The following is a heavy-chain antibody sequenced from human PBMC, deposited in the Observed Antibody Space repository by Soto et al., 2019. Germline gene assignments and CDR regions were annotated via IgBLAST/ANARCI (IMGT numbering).Heavy chain of an antibody. CDR1: GGSFSGYY. CDR3: ARYSGRGGSGWYSHYYYYMDV. D-gene: IGHD6-19*01. Sequence: SETLSLTCAVYGGSFSGYYWSWIRQPPGKGLEWIGEINHSGSTNYNPSLKSRVTISVDTSKNQFSLKLSSVTAADTAVYYCARYSGRGGSGWYSHYYYYMDVWGKGTTVTVS. J-gene: IGHJ6*03. V-gene: IGHV4-34*01. CDR2: INHSGST.